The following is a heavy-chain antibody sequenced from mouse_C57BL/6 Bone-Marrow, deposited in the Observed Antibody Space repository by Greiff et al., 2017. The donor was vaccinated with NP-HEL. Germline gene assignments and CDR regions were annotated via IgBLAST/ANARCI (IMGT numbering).Heavy chain of an antibody. CDR3: ARDRDGYYENFDY. D-gene: IGHD2-3*01. Sequence: EVKLMESGGGLVKPGGSLKLSCAASGFTFSSYAMSWVRQTPEKRLEWVATISDGGSYTYYPDNVKGRFTISRDNAKNNLYLQMSHLKSEDTAMYYCARDRDGYYENFDYWGQGTTLTVSS. J-gene: IGHJ2*01. CDR2: ISDGGSYT. CDR1: GFTFSSYA. V-gene: IGHV5-4*01.